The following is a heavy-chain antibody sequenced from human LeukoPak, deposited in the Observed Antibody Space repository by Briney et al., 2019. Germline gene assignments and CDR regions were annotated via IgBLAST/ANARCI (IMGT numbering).Heavy chain of an antibody. CDR2: ISYSGIT. CDR3: VSRAHCSGGSCYGNWFDP. Sequence: KASETLSLTCTVSGASISSHYWSWIRQSPGKGLEWIGYISYSGITNYNPSLKSRVTISVDTSKNHFSLRLSSVTAADTAVYYCVSRAHCSGGSCYGNWFDPWGQGTLVTVSS. D-gene: IGHD2-15*01. V-gene: IGHV4-59*11. J-gene: IGHJ5*02. CDR1: GASISSHY.